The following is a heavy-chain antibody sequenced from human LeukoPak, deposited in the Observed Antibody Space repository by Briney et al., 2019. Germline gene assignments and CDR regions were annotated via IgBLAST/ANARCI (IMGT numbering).Heavy chain of an antibody. CDR1: GFPFSSYS. D-gene: IGHD6-13*01. CDR3: ARSIPYGTTWYGRSDY. Sequence: GGSLRLSCAASGFPFSSYSMTWVRQAPGKGLEWVANIKPDGTTKFYVDSVKGRFTISRDNALNSLYLQMNSLRAEDTAIYYCARSIPYGTTWYGRSDYWGQGTLVTVSS. J-gene: IGHJ4*02. V-gene: IGHV3-7*03. CDR2: IKPDGTTK.